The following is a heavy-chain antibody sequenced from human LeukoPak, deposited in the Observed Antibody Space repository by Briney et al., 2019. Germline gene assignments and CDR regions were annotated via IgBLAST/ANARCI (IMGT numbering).Heavy chain of an antibody. CDR3: ARDSSDDYGSYYFDY. V-gene: IGHV1-2*02. Sequence: ASVKASCKASGYTFTGYYMHWVRQAPGQGLEWMGWINPNSGGTNYAQKFQGRVTMTRDTSISTAYMELSRLRSDDTAVYYCARDSSDDYGSYYFDYWGQGTLVTVSS. CDR2: INPNSGGT. D-gene: IGHD4-17*01. J-gene: IGHJ4*02. CDR1: GYTFTGYY.